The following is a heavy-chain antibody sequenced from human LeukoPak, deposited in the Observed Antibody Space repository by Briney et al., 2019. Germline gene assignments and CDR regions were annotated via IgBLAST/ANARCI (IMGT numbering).Heavy chain of an antibody. V-gene: IGHV3-74*01. Sequence: GGSLRLSCAASGFTFGNSWVHWVRQAPGKGLVWVSLINADGSTTTYADSVKGRFTISRDNARNTVSLQMNSLTIEDTAVYYCVVVVEPPDPDAFDVWGQGTMITVSS. CDR1: GFTFGNSW. CDR2: INADGSTT. J-gene: IGHJ3*01. CDR3: VVVVEPPDPDAFDV. D-gene: IGHD1-14*01.